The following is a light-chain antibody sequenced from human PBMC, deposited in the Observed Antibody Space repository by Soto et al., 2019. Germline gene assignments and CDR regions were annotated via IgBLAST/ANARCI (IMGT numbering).Light chain of an antibody. V-gene: IGKV3-11*01. CDR1: ESVLSY. J-gene: IGKJ1*01. CDR2: DAS. CDR3: QQYNNWPRT. Sequence: IVLTQSPATHSLSPGERATLSCRASESVLSYLAWYQQKPGQAPRLLIYDASNSATGIPARFSGSGSGTEFTLTISSLQSEDFAVYYCQQYNNWPRTFGQGTKVDIK.